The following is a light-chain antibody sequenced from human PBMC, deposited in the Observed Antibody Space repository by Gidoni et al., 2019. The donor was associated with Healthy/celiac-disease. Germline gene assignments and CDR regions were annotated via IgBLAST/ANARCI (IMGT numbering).Light chain of an antibody. V-gene: IGKV1-39*01. J-gene: IGKJ5*01. CDR2: AAS. CDR3: QQSYSTPEIT. Sequence: DIQMTQSPSSLSASVADRVTIPCRASQSISSYLNWYQQKPGKAPKLLIYAASSLQSGVPSRFSGSGSGTDFTLTISSLQPEDFATYYCQQSYSTPEITFXQXTRLEIK. CDR1: QSISSY.